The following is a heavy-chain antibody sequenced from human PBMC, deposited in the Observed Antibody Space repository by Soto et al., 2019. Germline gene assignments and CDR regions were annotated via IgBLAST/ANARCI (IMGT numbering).Heavy chain of an antibody. CDR2: IIPIFGTA. Sequence: ASVKVSCKASGGTFSSYAISWVRQAPGQGLEWMGGIIPIFGTANYAQKFQGSFTITGDESTSTAYMELSSLRSEDTAVYYCARYCSGGSCWPHYYYYGMDVWGQGTTVTVSS. D-gene: IGHD2-15*01. CDR3: ARYCSGGSCWPHYYYYGMDV. J-gene: IGHJ6*02. CDR1: GGTFSSYA. V-gene: IGHV1-69*13.